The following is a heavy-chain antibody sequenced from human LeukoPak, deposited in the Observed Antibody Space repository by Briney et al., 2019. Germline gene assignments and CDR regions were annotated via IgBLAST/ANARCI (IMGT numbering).Heavy chain of an antibody. J-gene: IGHJ6*03. CDR1: GGSISSSSYY. Sequence: SETLSLTCTVSGGSISSSSYYWGWIRQPPGKGLEWIGSILYSGSTYYNPSLKSRVTISVDTSKNQFSLKLSSVTAADTAVYYCARSYDSSGYYPYYYYYTDVWGKGTTVTVPS. D-gene: IGHD3-22*01. V-gene: IGHV4-39*01. CDR3: ARSYDSSGYYPYYYYYTDV. CDR2: ILYSGST.